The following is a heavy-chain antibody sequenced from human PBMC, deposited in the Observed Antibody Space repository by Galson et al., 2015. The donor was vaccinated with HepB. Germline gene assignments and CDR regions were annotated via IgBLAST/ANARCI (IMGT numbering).Heavy chain of an antibody. CDR1: GYSFVNYW. CDR2: IWPRDSNT. D-gene: IGHD2-15*01. V-gene: IGHV5-51*03. CDR3: ARGVAASGLSYWLDS. Sequence: QSGAEVKKPGESLQISCETSGYSFVNYWIGWVRQMPGKGLEWMGIIWPRDSNTVYSPSFQGQGTISAGKSISTAFLQWRSLKASDTAIYYCARGVAASGLSYWLDSWGQGTLVTVST. J-gene: IGHJ5*01.